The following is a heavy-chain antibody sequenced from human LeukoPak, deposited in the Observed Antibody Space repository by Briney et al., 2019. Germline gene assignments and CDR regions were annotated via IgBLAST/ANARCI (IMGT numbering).Heavy chain of an antibody. J-gene: IGHJ3*02. Sequence: VASVKVSCKASGYTFTGYYMHWVRQAPGQGLEWMGWINPNSGGTNYAQKFQGRVTMTRDTSISTAYMELSRLRSDDTTVYYCASPSSYWDDDAFDIWGQGTMVTVSS. CDR1: GYTFTGYY. D-gene: IGHD6-6*01. CDR3: ASPSSYWDDDAFDI. CDR2: INPNSGGT. V-gene: IGHV1-2*02.